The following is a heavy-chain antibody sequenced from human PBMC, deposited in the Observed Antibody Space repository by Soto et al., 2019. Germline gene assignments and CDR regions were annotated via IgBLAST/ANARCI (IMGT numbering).Heavy chain of an antibody. J-gene: IGHJ6*03. D-gene: IGHD3-3*01. CDR3: ARDQRRGGDFWSGHYYYYYYMDV. Sequence: GGSLRLSCAASGFTFSDYYMSWIRQAPGKGLEWVSYISSSGSTIYYADSVKGRFTISRDNAKNSLYLQMNSLRAEDTAVYYCARDQRRGGDFWSGHYYYYYYMDVWGKGTTVTVSS. V-gene: IGHV3-11*01. CDR1: GFTFSDYY. CDR2: ISSSGSTI.